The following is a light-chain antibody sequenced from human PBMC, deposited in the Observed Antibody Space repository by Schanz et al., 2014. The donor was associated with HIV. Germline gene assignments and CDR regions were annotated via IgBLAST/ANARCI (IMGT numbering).Light chain of an antibody. CDR1: QSISSW. J-gene: IGKJ2*01. V-gene: IGKV1-5*03. CDR2: KAS. CDR3: QQTYSTLYT. Sequence: DIQMTQSPSTLSTSVGDRVTITCRASQSISSWLAWYQQKPGKAPKLLIYKASTLDSGVPSRFSGSGSGTDFTLTISSLQPEDFVTYYCQQTYSTLYTFGQGTKLEIK.